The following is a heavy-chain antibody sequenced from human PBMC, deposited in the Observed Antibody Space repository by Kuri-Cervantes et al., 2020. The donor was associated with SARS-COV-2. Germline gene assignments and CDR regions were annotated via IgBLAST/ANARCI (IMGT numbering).Heavy chain of an antibody. CDR1: GASFSSSY. V-gene: IGHV4-34*01. J-gene: IGHJ5*02. D-gene: IGHD5-18*01. CDR3: ARLSGFRSGHNWFDP. Sequence: GSLRLSCAAYGASFSSSYWSWIRQSPGKRLEWIGEVNHEGGANYNPSLRSRVTISVDPSKAQFSLNLISVTAADTAVYYCARLSGFRSGHNWFDPWGQGTLVTVSS. CDR2: VNHEGGA.